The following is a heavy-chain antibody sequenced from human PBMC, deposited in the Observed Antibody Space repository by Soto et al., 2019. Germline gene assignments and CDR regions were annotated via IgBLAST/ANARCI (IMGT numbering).Heavy chain of an antibody. Sequence: QVQLVQSEAEVKKPGSSVKVYCKSSGVTFSSDSISWVRQAPGQGLEWMGGIIPVSRTPTYAQKFQGRVTISADESTRTAYIEVSSLTSEDTAVYYCARGVASSDWGQGTLVTVSS. D-gene: IGHD5-12*01. CDR3: ARGVASSD. CDR2: IIPVSRTP. J-gene: IGHJ4*02. CDR1: GVTFSSDS. V-gene: IGHV1-69*01.